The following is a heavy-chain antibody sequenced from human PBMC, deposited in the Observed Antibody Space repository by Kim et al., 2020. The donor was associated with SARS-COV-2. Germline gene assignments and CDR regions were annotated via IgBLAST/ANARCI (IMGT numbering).Heavy chain of an antibody. V-gene: IGHV1-69*01. D-gene: IGHD4-17*01. Sequence: KFQGRVTITADESTSTAYMELSSLRSEDTAVYYCARGLRLLVGSIHAFDIWGQGTMVTVSA. CDR3: ARGLRLLVGSIHAFDI. J-gene: IGHJ3*02.